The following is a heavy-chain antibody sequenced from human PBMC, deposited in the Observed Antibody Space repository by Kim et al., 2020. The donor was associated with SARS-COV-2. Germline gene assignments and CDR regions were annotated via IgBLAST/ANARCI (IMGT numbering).Heavy chain of an antibody. Sequence: GGSLRLSCAASGFTFSSYAMHWVRQAPGKGLEWVAVISYDGSNKYYADSVKGRFTISRDNSKNTLYLQMNSLRAEDTAVYYCARDHYLAVAGGGWFDPWGQGTLVTVSS. CDR3: ARDHYLAVAGGGWFDP. V-gene: IGHV3-30-3*01. CDR2: ISYDGSNK. CDR1: GFTFSSYA. J-gene: IGHJ5*02. D-gene: IGHD6-19*01.